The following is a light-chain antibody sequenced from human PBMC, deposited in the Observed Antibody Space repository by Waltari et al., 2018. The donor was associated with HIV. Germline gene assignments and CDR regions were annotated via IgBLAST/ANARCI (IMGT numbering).Light chain of an antibody. CDR2: RNN. CDR3: AAWDDSLSGLV. J-gene: IGLJ3*02. Sequence: QSVLTQPPSASGTPGQRVTISCSGSSSNIGSNYVYWYQQLPGTAPKLLIYRNNRRPSGGPDRFSGSKSCTSASLAISGLRSEDEADYYCAAWDDSLSGLVFGGGTKLTVL. V-gene: IGLV1-47*01. CDR1: SSNIGSNY.